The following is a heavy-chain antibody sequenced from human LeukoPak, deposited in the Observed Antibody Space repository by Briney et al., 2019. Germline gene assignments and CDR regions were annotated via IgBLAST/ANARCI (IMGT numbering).Heavy chain of an antibody. Sequence: SVKVSCKASGGTFSSYAISWVRQAPGQGLEWMGRIISIFGTANYAQKFQGRVTITTDESTNTAYMELSSLRSEDTAVYYCARGNRDSSGWYYDYWGQGTLVTVSS. CDR3: ARGNRDSSGWYYDY. CDR1: GGTFSSYA. V-gene: IGHV1-69*05. D-gene: IGHD6-19*01. J-gene: IGHJ4*02. CDR2: IISIFGTA.